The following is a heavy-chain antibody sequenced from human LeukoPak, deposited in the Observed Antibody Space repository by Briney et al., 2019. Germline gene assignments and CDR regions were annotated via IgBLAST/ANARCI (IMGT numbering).Heavy chain of an antibody. J-gene: IGHJ4*02. V-gene: IGHV4-30-2*01. Sequence: SETLSLTCTVSGGSISSGGYYWSWIRQPPGKGLEWIGYIYHSGSTYYNPSLKSRVTISVDTSKNQFSLKLSSVTAADTAVYYCARWATRSGSSYYWGQGTLVTVSS. CDR1: GGSISSGGYY. D-gene: IGHD3-10*01. CDR3: ARWATRSGSSYY. CDR2: IYHSGST.